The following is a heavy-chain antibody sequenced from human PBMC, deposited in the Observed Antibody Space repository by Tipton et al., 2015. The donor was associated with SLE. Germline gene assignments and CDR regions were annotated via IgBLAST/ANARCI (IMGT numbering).Heavy chain of an antibody. CDR2: IYTSGST. CDR1: GGSISSGSYY. D-gene: IGHD5/OR15-5a*01. J-gene: IGHJ2*01. Sequence: LRLSCTVSGGSISSGSYYWSWIRQPAGKGLEWIGYIYTSGSTNYNPSLKSRVTISVDTSKNRFSLKLSSVTAADTAVYYCARGPLLDLWGRGTLVTVSS. CDR3: ARGPLLDL. V-gene: IGHV4-61*09.